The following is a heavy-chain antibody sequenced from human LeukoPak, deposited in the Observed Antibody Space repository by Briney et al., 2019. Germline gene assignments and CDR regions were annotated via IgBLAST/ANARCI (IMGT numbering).Heavy chain of an antibody. D-gene: IGHD3-10*01. CDR3: ARGLDGSGSYYKDDY. Sequence: SETLSLTCAVYGGSSSGYYWSWIRQPPGKGLEWIGEINHSGSTNYNPSLKSRVTISVDTSKNQFSLKLSSVTAADTAVYYCARGLDGSGSYYKDDYWGQGTLVTVSS. V-gene: IGHV4-34*01. J-gene: IGHJ4*02. CDR2: INHSGST. CDR1: GGSSSGYY.